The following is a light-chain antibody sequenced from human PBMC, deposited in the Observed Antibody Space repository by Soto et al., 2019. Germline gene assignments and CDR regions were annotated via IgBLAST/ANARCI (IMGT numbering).Light chain of an antibody. V-gene: IGKV4-1*01. J-gene: IGKJ2*01. Sequence: DIVLTQSPDSLAVSLGERAAINCKSSQTVVYSTSSQSYLAWYQQKPGQPPKLLIYWASTRESGVPDRFIGSGSGTDFTLTINNLQAEDVAVYYCQQDYDTPYTFGQGTKL. CDR3: QQDYDTPYT. CDR1: QTVVYSTSSQSY. CDR2: WAS.